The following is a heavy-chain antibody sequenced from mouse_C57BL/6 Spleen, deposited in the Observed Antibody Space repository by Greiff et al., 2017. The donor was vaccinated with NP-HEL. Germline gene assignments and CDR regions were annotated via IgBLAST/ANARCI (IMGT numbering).Heavy chain of an antibody. CDR3: ARQEYRGGYYAMDY. V-gene: IGHV5-6*02. CDR2: ISSGGSYT. Sequence: EVKLEESGGDLVKPGGSLKLSCAASGFTFSSYGMSWVRQTPDKRLEWVATISSGGSYTYYPDSVKGRFTISRDNAKNTLYLQMSSLKSEDTAMYYCARQEYRGGYYAMDYWGQGTSVTVSS. D-gene: IGHD5-1*01. J-gene: IGHJ4*01. CDR1: GFTFSSYG.